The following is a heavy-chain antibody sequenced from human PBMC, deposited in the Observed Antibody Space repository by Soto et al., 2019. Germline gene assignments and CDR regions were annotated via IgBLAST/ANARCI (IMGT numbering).Heavy chain of an antibody. D-gene: IGHD2-15*01. CDR1: GFTFSSYG. V-gene: IGHV3-30*18. J-gene: IGHJ4*02. CDR2: ISYDGSNK. Sequence: PGGSLRLSCAASGFTFSSYGMHWVRQAPGKGLEWVAVISYDGSNKYYADSVKGRFTISRDNSKNTLYLQMNSLRAEDTAVYYCAKDRKYCSGGSCLNYFDYWGQGTLVTVSS. CDR3: AKDRKYCSGGSCLNYFDY.